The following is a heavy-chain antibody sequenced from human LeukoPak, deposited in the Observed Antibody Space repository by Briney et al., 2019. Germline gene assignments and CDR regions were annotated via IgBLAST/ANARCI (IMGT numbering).Heavy chain of an antibody. CDR1: GFTFSSYA. CDR3: ASRGYTYGSHLDY. CDR2: ISGSGGST. J-gene: IGHJ4*02. Sequence: GGSLRLSCAASGFTFSSYAMSWDRQAPGKGLEWVSAISGSGGSTYYADSVKGRFTISRDNSKNTLYLQMNSLRAEDTAVYYCASRGYTYGSHLDYWGQGTLVTVSS. V-gene: IGHV3-23*01. D-gene: IGHD5-18*01.